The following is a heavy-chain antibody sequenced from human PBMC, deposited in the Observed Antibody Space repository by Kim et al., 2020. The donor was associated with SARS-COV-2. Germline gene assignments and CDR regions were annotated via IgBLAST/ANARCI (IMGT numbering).Heavy chain of an antibody. J-gene: IGHJ5*02. V-gene: IGHV3-73*01. CDR3: TRVLGDYVWGSYRYYEA. D-gene: IGHD3-16*02. Sequence: VKGRFTISRDDSKNTAYLQMNSLKTEDTAVYYCTRVLGDYVWGSYRYYEAWGQGTLVTVSS.